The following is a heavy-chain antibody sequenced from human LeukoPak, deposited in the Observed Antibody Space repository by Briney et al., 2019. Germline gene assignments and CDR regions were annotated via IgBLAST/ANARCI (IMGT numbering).Heavy chain of an antibody. V-gene: IGHV4-59*01. D-gene: IGHD3-10*01. Sequence: SETLSLICTVSGGSISSYYWSWIRQPPGKGLEWIGYIYYSGSTNYNPSLKSRVTISVDTSKNQFSLKLNSVTAADTAVYYCARSYGSGSYYKRGEGYYFDYWGQGTLVTVSS. CDR3: ARSYGSGSYYKRGEGYYFDY. J-gene: IGHJ4*02. CDR1: GGSISSYY. CDR2: IYYSGST.